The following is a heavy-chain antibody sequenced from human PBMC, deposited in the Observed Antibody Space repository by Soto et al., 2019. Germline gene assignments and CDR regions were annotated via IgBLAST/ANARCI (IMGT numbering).Heavy chain of an antibody. CDR1: GAPISGFY. J-gene: IGHJ5*02. V-gene: IGHV4-59*01. CDR2: VYYTGST. D-gene: IGHD5-12*01. CDR3: ARRRDGYTGVWFDP. Sequence: PSETLSLTCTVSGAPISGFYWSWIRQPPGKELEWIGHVYYTGSTNFNSALKSRVTISLDTSKNQFSLSLSSVTTADTAVCYCARRRDGYTGVWFDPWGQGTLVTVSS.